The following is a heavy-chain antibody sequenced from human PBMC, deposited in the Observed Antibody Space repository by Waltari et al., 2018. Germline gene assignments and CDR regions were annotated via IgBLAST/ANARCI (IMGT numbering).Heavy chain of an antibody. Sequence: EVQLVESGGGFVQSGGSLRRSCSASGFIFSNYAMHWVRQAPGKGLEYVSAISNNGDTTYYIDSVKGRFSISRDNSKNTLYLQVNSLTTEDSAVYYCVKLSSDIWGQGTRVTVSS. J-gene: IGHJ4*02. CDR1: GFIFSNYA. V-gene: IGHV3-64D*08. D-gene: IGHD3-16*02. CDR3: VKLSSDI. CDR2: ISNNGDTT.